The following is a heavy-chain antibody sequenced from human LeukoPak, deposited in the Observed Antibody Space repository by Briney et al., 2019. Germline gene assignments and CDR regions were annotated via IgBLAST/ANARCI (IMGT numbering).Heavy chain of an antibody. Sequence: GGSLRLSCKASGFTFSNYAMSWVRQAPGTGLEWVSSISASGDSSYFADSVKGRFTISRDNFRSTLDLQMSRLRAEDTAVYYCATYQRLRFLDYWGRGALVTVSS. CDR3: ATYQRLRFLDY. J-gene: IGHJ4*01. D-gene: IGHD6-25*01. CDR1: GFTFSNYA. CDR2: ISASGDSS. V-gene: IGHV3-23*01.